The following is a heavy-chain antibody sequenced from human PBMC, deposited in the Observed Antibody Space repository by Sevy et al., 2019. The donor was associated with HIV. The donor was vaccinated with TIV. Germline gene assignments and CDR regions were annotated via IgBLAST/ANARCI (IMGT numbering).Heavy chain of an antibody. CDR2: IRYDGSNK. Sequence: GGSLRLSCAASGFTFSSYGMHWVRQAPGKGLEWVAFIRYDGSNKYYAEFVKGRFTISRDNSKHTLYLQTNSLRAEGRAVYYCATDRGCSRTGCYGGVYYGMAVWGQGPWVTV. D-gene: IGHD2-2*01. CDR1: GFTFSSYG. J-gene: IGHJ6*02. V-gene: IGHV3-30*02. CDR3: ATDRGCSRTGCYGGVYYGMAV.